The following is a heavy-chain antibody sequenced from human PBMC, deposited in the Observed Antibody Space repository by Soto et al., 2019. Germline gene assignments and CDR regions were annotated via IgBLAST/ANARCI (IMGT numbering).Heavy chain of an antibody. CDR3: ARGSEAYYYCYGMDV. J-gene: IGHJ6*02. CDR2: IKSDGSDT. Sequence: XGALTLSCAASGCTCSGFRMHWVRKTQGKGLMWVAHIKSDGSDTTYADSVKGRFTIARDNPKNTLYLQMNSVRVEDTGVYYCARGSEAYYYCYGMDVWGQGTTVTVSS. V-gene: IGHV3-74*01. CDR1: GCTCSGFR.